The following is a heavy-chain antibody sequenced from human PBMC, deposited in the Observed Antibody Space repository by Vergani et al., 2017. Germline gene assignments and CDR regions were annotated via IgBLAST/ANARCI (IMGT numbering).Heavy chain of an antibody. J-gene: IGHJ4*02. CDR2: INPNSGGT. CDR3: ARDLRGYCSSTSCYAGYPDY. CDR1: GYTFTGYY. D-gene: IGHD2-2*01. Sequence: QVQLVQSGAEVKKPGASVKVSCKASGYTFTGYYMHWVRQAPGQGLEWMGWINPNSGGTNYAQKFQGRVTMTRDTSISTAYMELGRLGSDDTAVYYWARDLRGYCSSTSCYAGYPDYWGQGTLVTVSS. V-gene: IGHV1-2*02.